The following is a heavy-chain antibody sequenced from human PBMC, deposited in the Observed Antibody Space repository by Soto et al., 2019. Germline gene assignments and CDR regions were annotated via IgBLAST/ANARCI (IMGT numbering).Heavy chain of an antibody. CDR1: GGSISRYY. CDR2: IYTSGST. J-gene: IGHJ4*02. CDR3: ARERDYDIAFLIDY. D-gene: IGHD3-9*01. V-gene: IGHV4-4*07. Sequence: QVQLQESGPGLVKPSETLSLTCTVSGGSISRYYWRWIRQPAGKGLEWIGRIYTSGSTNYNPSLKRRVTMSVDTSKNPVALKLSSVTAADTAVDYGARERDYDIAFLIDYWGQGTLVTVSS.